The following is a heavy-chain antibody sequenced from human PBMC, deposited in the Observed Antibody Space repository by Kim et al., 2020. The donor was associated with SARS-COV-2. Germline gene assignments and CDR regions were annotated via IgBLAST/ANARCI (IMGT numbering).Heavy chain of an antibody. V-gene: IGHV1-69*13. Sequence: SVKVSCKASGGTFSSYAINWVRQAPGQGLEWMGVIIPIFGTTNYAQKLQDRVTITADESTSTAYMELSSLRSEDTAVYYCARGGDGDYLIWGQGTLVTVSS. CDR1: GGTFSSYA. CDR3: ARGGDGDYLI. D-gene: IGHD4-17*01. J-gene: IGHJ4*02. CDR2: IIPIFGTT.